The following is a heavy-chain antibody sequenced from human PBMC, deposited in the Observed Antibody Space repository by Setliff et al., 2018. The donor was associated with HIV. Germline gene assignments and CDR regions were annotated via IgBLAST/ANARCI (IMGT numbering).Heavy chain of an antibody. V-gene: IGHV4-39*07. J-gene: IGHJ4*02. D-gene: IGHD3-16*01. CDR3: ASWGAGCNSGFDY. CDR2: IYYSGTT. Sequence: PSETLSLTCTVSGGSINITNFYWAWIRQPPGKGLEWLGSIYYSGTTYVHPSLKSRVTISIDTLKSQFSLKLRSVNAADTAVYYCASWGAGCNSGFDYWGRGTLVTVSS. CDR1: GGSINITNFY.